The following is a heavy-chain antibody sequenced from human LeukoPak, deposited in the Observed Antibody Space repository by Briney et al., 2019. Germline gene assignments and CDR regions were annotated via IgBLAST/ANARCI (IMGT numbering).Heavy chain of an antibody. CDR1: GGSISSGGYY. V-gene: IGHV4-31*03. CDR2: IYYSGST. Sequence: PSQTQSLTCTVSGGSISSGGYYWSWIRQHPGKGLEWVGYIYYSGSTYYNPSLKSRVTISVDTSKNQFSLKLSSVTAADTAVYYCARGEQQYYMDVWGKGTTVTVSS. CDR3: ARGEQQYYMDV. J-gene: IGHJ6*03. D-gene: IGHD6-13*01.